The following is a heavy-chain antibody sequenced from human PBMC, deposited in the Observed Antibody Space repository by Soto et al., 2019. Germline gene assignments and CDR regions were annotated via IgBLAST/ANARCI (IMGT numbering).Heavy chain of an antibody. D-gene: IGHD6-19*01. CDR2: LSGSAIST. CDR1: GFSLAIYA. CDR3: AKPTANGAWFNPFDS. Sequence: GRCRRLSCVAAGFSLAIYAMKWVRHAPGRGLEWVSGLSGSAISTYYADSVKGRFTISRDNSRDTMFRQMNTLTSDDTAVYYCAKPTANGAWFNPFDSWGQGALVTVSS. V-gene: IGHV3-23*01. J-gene: IGHJ4*02.